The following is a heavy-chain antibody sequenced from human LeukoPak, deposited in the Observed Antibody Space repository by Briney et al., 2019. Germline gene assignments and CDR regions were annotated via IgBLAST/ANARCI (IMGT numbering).Heavy chain of an antibody. CDR2: IIPIFGTA. CDR1: GGTFSSYA. D-gene: IGHD3-9*01. V-gene: IGHV1-69*05. Sequence: SVKVSCKASGGTFSSYAISWVRQAPGQGLEWMGRIIPIFGTANYAQKFQGRVTITTDDSTSTAYMELSSLRSEDTAVYYCARVFVILTGSYFKWFDPWGQGTLVTVSS. CDR3: ARVFVILTGSYFKWFDP. J-gene: IGHJ5*02.